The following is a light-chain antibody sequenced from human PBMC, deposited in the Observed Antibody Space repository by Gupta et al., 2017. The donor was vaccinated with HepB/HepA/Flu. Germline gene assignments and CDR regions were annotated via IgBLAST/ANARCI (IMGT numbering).Light chain of an antibody. CDR3: QAWDTRV. V-gene: IGLV3-1*01. CDR2: QDT. Sequence: SYDLTQPPSVSVSPGRTASITCSGDKLGDKYACWYQQKPGQSPVLLIHQDTKRPSGIPERFSGSNSGNTATLTSSGTQAMDEADYYCQAWDTRVFGGGTKLTVL. CDR1: KLGDKY. J-gene: IGLJ2*01.